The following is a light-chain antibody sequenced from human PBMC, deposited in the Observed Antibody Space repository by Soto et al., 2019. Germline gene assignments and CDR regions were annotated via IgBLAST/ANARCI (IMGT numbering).Light chain of an antibody. CDR2: EVS. V-gene: IGLV2-14*01. J-gene: IGLJ1*01. Sequence: QSAPTQPASVSGSPGQSITISCTGTSSDAGGYNYVSWYQQHPGKAPKLMIYEVSNRPSGVSNRFSGSKSGNTASLTISGLQAEDEADYYCSSYTSGSTYVFGTGTQLTVL. CDR1: SSDAGGYNY. CDR3: SSYTSGSTYV.